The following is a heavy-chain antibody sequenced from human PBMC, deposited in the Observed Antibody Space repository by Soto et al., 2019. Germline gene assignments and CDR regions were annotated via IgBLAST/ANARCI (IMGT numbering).Heavy chain of an antibody. CDR1: GGTFSSYA. D-gene: IGHD3-22*01. Sequence: SVRVSCKACGGTFSSYAISWVRQAPGQGLEWMGGIIPIFGTANYAQKFQGRVTITADESTSTAYMELSSLRSEDTAVYYCARDRENYDSSGPNFDYWGQGTLVTVSS. J-gene: IGHJ4*02. CDR2: IIPIFGTA. CDR3: ARDRENYDSSGPNFDY. V-gene: IGHV1-69*13.